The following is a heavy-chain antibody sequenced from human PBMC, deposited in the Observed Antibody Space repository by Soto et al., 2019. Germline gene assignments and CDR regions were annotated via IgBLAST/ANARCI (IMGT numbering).Heavy chain of an antibody. CDR2: TYYRSKWYN. V-gene: IGHV6-1*01. Sequence: SPTLSLTCAISGDSVSSNSAAWNWIRQSPSRGLEWLGRTYYRSKWYNDYAVSVKSRITINPDTSKNQFSLQLNSVTPEDTAVYYCARIIEYSSGWGDYYYYGMDVWGQGTTVTVSS. D-gene: IGHD6-19*01. CDR3: ARIIEYSSGWGDYYYYGMDV. J-gene: IGHJ6*02. CDR1: GDSVSSNSAA.